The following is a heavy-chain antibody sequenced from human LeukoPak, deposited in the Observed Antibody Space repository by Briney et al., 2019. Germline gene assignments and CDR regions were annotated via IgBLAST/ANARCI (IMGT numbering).Heavy chain of an antibody. V-gene: IGHV3-21*01. CDR1: GFTFSSYS. CDR3: AREPYDFWTSPRLESLGELSYYFDY. J-gene: IGHJ4*02. D-gene: IGHD3-16*02. Sequence: GGSLRLSCAASGFTFSSYSMNWVRQAPGKGLEWVSSISSSSSYIYYADSVKGRFTISRDNAKNSLYLQMNSLRAEDTAVYYCAREPYDFWTSPRLESLGELSYYFDYWGQGTLVTVSS. CDR2: ISSSSSYI.